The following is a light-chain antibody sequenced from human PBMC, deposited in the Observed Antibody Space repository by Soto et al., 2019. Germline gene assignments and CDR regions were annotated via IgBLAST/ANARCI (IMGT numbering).Light chain of an antibody. CDR2: ATS. CDR1: QSVSSS. J-gene: IGKJ2*01. CDR3: QQYVNWPYT. V-gene: IGKV3-15*01. Sequence: EIVMTQSPATLSVSPGERATLSCRASQSVSSSLAWYQQNPGQPPRLLIYATSTRATGIPARFSGSGSGTEFTLTISGLQSEDLAVYYCQQYVNWPYTFGQGTKMEI.